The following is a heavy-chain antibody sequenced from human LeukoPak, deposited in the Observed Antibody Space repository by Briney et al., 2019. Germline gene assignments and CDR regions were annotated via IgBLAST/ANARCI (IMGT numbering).Heavy chain of an antibody. CDR1: GYTFTSYG. CDR2: ISAYNGNT. D-gene: IGHD6-6*01. J-gene: IGHJ4*02. Sequence: ASVKVSCKASGYTFTSYGISWVRQAPGQGLEGMGWISAYNGNTNYAQKLQGRVTMTTDTSTSTAYMELRSLRSDDTAVYYCARCIAARRYFQGELDYWGQGTLVTVSS. CDR3: ARCIAARRYFQGELDY. V-gene: IGHV1-18*01.